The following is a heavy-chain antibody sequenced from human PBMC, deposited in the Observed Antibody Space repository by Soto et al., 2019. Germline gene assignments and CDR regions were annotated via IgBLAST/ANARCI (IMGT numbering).Heavy chain of an antibody. CDR2: ISYDGSNK. Sequence: QVQLVESGGGVVQPGRSLRLSCAASGFTFSSYGMHWVRQAPGKGLEWVAVISYDGSNKYYADSVKGRFTISRDNSKNTLYLQMNSLRAEDTAVYYCAKHRLSGYSYGLGGWFDPWGQRTLVTVSS. CDR1: GFTFSSYG. D-gene: IGHD5-18*01. V-gene: IGHV3-30*18. CDR3: AKHRLSGYSYGLGGWFDP. J-gene: IGHJ5*02.